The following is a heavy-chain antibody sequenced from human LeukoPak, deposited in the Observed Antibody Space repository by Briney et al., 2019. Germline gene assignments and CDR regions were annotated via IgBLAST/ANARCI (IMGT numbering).Heavy chain of an antibody. CDR2: IIPIFGTA. J-gene: IGHJ4*02. CDR1: GGTFGSYA. CDR3: ARYKDYYGSGSHE. V-gene: IGHV1-69*06. D-gene: IGHD3-10*01. Sequence: SVKVSCKASGGTFGSYAISWVRQAPGQGLEWMGGIIPIFGTANYAQKFQGRVTITADKSTSTAYMELSSLRSEDTAVYYCARYKDYYGSGSHEWGQGTLVTVSS.